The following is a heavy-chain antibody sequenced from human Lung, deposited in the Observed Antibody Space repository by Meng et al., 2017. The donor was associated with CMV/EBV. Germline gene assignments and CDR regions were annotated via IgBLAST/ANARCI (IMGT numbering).Heavy chain of an antibody. V-gene: IGHV1-8*01. Sequence: SXXVSCKASGYTLTTYGIHWVRQAPGQGLEWMGWVNPYNGDGGYAQRFQGRVTVTTDTSMNKAYLELTSLRTDDTAVYYCVRAVHGLEIWGQGTTVTVSS. CDR2: VNPYNGDG. CDR3: VRAVHGLEI. J-gene: IGHJ6*02. CDR1: GYTLTTYG. D-gene: IGHD4-17*01.